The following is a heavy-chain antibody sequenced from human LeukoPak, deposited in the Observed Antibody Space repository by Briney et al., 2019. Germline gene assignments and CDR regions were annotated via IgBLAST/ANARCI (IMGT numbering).Heavy chain of an antibody. CDR3: AKDYFASGSYFDY. CDR2: ISDSGGTT. CDR1: GFTFSNYA. D-gene: IGHD3-10*01. J-gene: IGHJ4*02. Sequence: PGGSLRLSCAASGFTFSNYAMTWVRQAPGKGLEWVSTISDSGGTTYYTDSVKDRFTIPRDNSKNTLYLQMNSLRAEDTAVYYCAKDYFASGSYFDYWGQGTLVTVSS. V-gene: IGHV3-23*01.